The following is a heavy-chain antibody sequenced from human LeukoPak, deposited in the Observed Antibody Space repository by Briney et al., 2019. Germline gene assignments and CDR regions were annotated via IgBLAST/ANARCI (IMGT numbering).Heavy chain of an antibody. V-gene: IGHV4-39*07. D-gene: IGHD6-6*01. Sequence: SETLSLTCTVSGGSISSGSYYWGWIRQPPGKGLEWIGSIYYSGSTYYNPSLKSRVTISVDTSKNQFSLKLSSVTAADTAVYYCARVLAARYRYPTPQFDYWGQGTLVTVSS. CDR2: IYYSGST. CDR1: GGSISSGSYY. CDR3: ARVLAARYRYPTPQFDY. J-gene: IGHJ4*02.